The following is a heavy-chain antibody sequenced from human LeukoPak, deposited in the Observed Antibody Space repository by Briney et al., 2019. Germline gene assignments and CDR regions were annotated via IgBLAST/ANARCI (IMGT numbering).Heavy chain of an antibody. J-gene: IGHJ6*03. Sequence: SETLSLTCAVYGGSFSGYYWSWIRQPPGKGLEWIGEINHSGSTNYNPSLKSRVTISVDTSKNQFSLKLSSVTAADTAVYYCARRLQYSMFYYYYYMDVWGKGTTVTISS. CDR2: INHSGST. V-gene: IGHV4-34*01. D-gene: IGHD6-6*01. CDR3: ARRLQYSMFYYYYYMDV. CDR1: GGSFSGYY.